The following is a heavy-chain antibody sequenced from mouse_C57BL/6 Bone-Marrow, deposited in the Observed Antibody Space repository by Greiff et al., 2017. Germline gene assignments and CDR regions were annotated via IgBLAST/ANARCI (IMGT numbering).Heavy chain of an antibody. CDR1: GYTFTDYN. J-gene: IGHJ2*01. V-gene: IGHV1-22*01. Sequence: EVQLQQSGPELVKPGASVKMSCKASGYTFTDYNMHWVKQSHGKSLEWIGYINPNNGGTSYNQKFKGKATLTVNKSSSTAYMELRSLTAEDSAVYYCARSGYYGSVDYWGQGTTLTVSS. CDR2: INPNNGGT. CDR3: ARSGYYGSVDY. D-gene: IGHD1-1*01.